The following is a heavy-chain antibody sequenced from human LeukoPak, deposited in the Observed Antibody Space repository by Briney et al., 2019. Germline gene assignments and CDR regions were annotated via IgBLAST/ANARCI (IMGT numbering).Heavy chain of an antibody. CDR3: ARPAGYYDILTGYLDY. D-gene: IGHD3-9*01. CDR2: ISAYNGNT. V-gene: IGHV1-18*04. Sequence: GASVKVSCKASGYTFTSYGISWVRQAPGQGLEWMGWISAYNGNTNYAQKLQGRVTMTTDTSTSTAYMELRSLRSDDTAVYYRARPAGYYDILTGYLDYWGQGTLVTVSS. J-gene: IGHJ4*02. CDR1: GYTFTSYG.